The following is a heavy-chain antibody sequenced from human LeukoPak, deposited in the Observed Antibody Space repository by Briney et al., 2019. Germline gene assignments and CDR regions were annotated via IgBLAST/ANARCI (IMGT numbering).Heavy chain of an antibody. Sequence: GGSLRLSCAASGFTFSSYWIHWVRQAPGKGLVWVSRINSDGSSSSYADSVKGRFTISRDNAKNTLYLQMNSLRAEDTAVYYCAKRADYGGNSYDSWGQGTLVTVAS. D-gene: IGHD4-23*01. CDR3: AKRADYGGNSYDS. CDR2: INSDGSSS. V-gene: IGHV3-74*01. CDR1: GFTFSSYW. J-gene: IGHJ4*02.